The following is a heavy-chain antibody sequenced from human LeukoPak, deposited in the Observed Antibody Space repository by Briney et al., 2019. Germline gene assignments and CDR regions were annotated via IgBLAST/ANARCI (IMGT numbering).Heavy chain of an antibody. D-gene: IGHD3-9*01. V-gene: IGHV3-21*04. CDR2: ISSSSSYI. CDR1: GFTFSSYS. CDR3: ARVRYFDWLSPAALDY. J-gene: IGHJ4*02. Sequence: GGSLRLSCAASGFTFSSYSMNWVRQAPGKGLEWVSSISSSSSYIYYADSVKGRFTISRDNAKNSLYLQMNSLRSDDTAVYYCARVRYFDWLSPAALDYWGQGTLVTVSS.